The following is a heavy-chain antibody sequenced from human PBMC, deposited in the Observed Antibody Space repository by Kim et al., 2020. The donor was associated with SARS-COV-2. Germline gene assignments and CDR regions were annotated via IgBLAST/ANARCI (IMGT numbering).Heavy chain of an antibody. J-gene: IGHJ5*02. CDR1: GGSISSGGYY. CDR2: IYYSGST. CDR3: ARAFGSNPIAAAAFDP. D-gene: IGHD6-13*01. Sequence: SETLSLTCTVSGGSISSGGYYWSWIRQHPGKGLEWIGYIYYSGSTYYNPSLKSRVTISVDTSKNQFSLKLSSVTAADTAVYYCARAFGSNPIAAAAFDPWGQGTLVTVSS. V-gene: IGHV4-31*03.